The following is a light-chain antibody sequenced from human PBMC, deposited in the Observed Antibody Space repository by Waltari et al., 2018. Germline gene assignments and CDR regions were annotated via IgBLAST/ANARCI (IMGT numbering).Light chain of an antibody. Sequence: DMQLTQSPSSLSASVGDRVTITCQASQDISNSLNWYQQKPGKAPQLLIYDASNLKTGVPSSFSGSGSGTDFSFSISSLQPEDIATYYCQQSDNLLYTFGRGTKLEIK. J-gene: IGKJ2*01. V-gene: IGKV1-33*01. CDR1: QDISNS. CDR3: QQSDNLLYT. CDR2: DAS.